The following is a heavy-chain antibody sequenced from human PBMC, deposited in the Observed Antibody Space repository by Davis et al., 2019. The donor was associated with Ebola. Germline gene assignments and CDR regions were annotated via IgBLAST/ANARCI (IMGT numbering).Heavy chain of an antibody. J-gene: IGHJ3*02. CDR3: ARTSIVGTTTTASDI. CDR2: ISAYNGNT. Sequence: ASVKVSCKTSGYTFPSYPIHWVRQAPGQRLEWMGWISAYNGNTNYAQILQGRVTMTTDTSTGTAYMELRSLRSDDTAVYFCARTSIVGTTTTASDIWGQGTKVTVSS. V-gene: IGHV1-18*01. D-gene: IGHD1-26*01. CDR1: GYTFPSYP.